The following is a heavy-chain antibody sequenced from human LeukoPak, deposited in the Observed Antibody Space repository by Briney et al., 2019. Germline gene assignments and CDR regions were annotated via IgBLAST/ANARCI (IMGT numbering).Heavy chain of an antibody. Sequence: ASVKVSCKASGYTFTGYYMHWARQAPGQGLEWMGRINPNSGGTNYAQKFQGRVTMTRDTSISTAYMELSRLRSDDTAVYYCARDPRSSGWYIPDYWGQGTLVTVSS. CDR3: ARDPRSSGWYIPDY. CDR2: INPNSGGT. V-gene: IGHV1-2*06. D-gene: IGHD6-19*01. CDR1: GYTFTGYY. J-gene: IGHJ4*02.